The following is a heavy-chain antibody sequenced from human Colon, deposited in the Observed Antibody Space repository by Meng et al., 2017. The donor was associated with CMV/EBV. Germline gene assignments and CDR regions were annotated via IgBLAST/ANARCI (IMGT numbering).Heavy chain of an antibody. CDR1: GLTFSTYA. J-gene: IGHJ5*02. V-gene: IGHV3-23*01. Sequence: GGSLRLSCTASGLTFSTYAMSWVRQAPGKGLEWVSVISSTGRTTYYADSVKGRFTVSRDNSNNTVHLQMNSLRADDTAVYYCANTNQNGAYWGAGRFDPWGQGTLVTVSS. CDR2: ISSTGRTT. CDR3: ANTNQNGAYWGAGRFDP. D-gene: IGHD4-17*01.